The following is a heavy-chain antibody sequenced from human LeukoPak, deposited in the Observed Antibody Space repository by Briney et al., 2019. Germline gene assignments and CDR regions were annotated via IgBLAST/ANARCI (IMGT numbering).Heavy chain of an antibody. CDR1: GGSISSYY. Sequence: SETLSLTCTVSGGSISSYYWSWIRQPAGKGLEWIGRIYTSGSTNYNPSLKSRVTMSVDTSKNQFSLKLSSVTAADTAVYYCARDLYYYYGSGSYAWFDPWGQGTLVTVSS. CDR3: ARDLYYYYGSGSYAWFDP. D-gene: IGHD3-10*01. J-gene: IGHJ5*02. CDR2: IYTSGST. V-gene: IGHV4-4*07.